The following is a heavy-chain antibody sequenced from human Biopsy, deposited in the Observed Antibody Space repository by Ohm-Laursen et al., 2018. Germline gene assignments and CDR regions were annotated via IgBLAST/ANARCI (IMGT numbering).Heavy chain of an antibody. CDR1: GFNFDDYA. J-gene: IGHJ4*02. CDR2: LTWNSGTI. V-gene: IGHV3-9*01. CDR3: VRSLRNYDFLDS. Sequence: SLRLSCAASGFNFDDYAMHWNRQGPGKGLEWDAGLTWNSGTIAYAGSVRGRFTISRDNAKNSLYLQMNNLTSEDTALYYCVRSLRNYDFLDSWGQGTLVSVSS. D-gene: IGHD3-16*01.